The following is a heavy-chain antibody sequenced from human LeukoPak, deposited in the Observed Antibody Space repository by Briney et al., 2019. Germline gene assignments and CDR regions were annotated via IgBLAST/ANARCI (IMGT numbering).Heavy chain of an antibody. CDR2: INPNSGGT. V-gene: IGHV1-2*02. D-gene: IGHD3-9*01. CDR3: ARGHYDILTAYYFDY. J-gene: IGHJ4*02. CDR1: GYTFTGYY. Sequence: ASVKVSCKASGYTFTGYYMHWVRQAPGQGLEWMGWINPNSGGTNYAQKFQGGVTMTRDTSISTAYMELSRLRSDDTAVYYCARGHYDILTAYYFDYWGQGTLVTVSS.